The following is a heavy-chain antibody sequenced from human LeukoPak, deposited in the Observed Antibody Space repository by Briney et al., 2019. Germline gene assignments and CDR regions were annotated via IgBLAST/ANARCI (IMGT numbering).Heavy chain of an antibody. CDR2: ISGSGGST. CDR1: GFTFSSYA. J-gene: IGHJ6*03. D-gene: IGHD2-2*02. Sequence: GGSLRLSCAASGFTFSSYAMSWVRQAPGKGLEWVSAISGSGGSTYYADSVKGRFTISRDNSKNTLYLQMNSLRAEDTAVYYCAKDAVYCSSTSCYTAPMDVWGKGTTVTVSS. CDR3: AKDAVYCSSTSCYTAPMDV. V-gene: IGHV3-23*01.